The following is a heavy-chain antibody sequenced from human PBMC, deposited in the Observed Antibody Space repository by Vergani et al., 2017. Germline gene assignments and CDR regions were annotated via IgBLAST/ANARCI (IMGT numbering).Heavy chain of an antibody. CDR1: GFTFSSYA. V-gene: IGHV3-23*01. D-gene: IGHD6-19*01. J-gene: IGHJ4*02. Sequence: EVQLLESGGGLVQPGGSLRLSCAASGFTFSSYAMSWVRQAPGKGLEWVSAISGSGGSTYYADSVKGRFTMSRDNSKNTLYLQMNSLRAEDTAVYYCAKNVHVAGTRSXFDYWGQGTLVTVSS. CDR3: AKNVHVAGTRSXFDY. CDR2: ISGSGGST.